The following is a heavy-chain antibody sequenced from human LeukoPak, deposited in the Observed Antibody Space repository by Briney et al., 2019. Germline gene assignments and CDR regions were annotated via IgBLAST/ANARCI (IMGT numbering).Heavy chain of an antibody. CDR1: GFTFSSYW. J-gene: IGHJ4*02. CDR3: ASSYYYDSSGYYRFDY. D-gene: IGHD3-22*01. CDR2: IKQDGSEK. Sequence: GGSLRLSCAASGFTFSSYWMSWVRQAPGKGLDWVANIKQDGSEKYYVDSVKGRFTISRDNAKNSLYLQMNSLRAEDTAVYYCASSYYYDSSGYYRFDYWGQGTLVTVSS. V-gene: IGHV3-7*01.